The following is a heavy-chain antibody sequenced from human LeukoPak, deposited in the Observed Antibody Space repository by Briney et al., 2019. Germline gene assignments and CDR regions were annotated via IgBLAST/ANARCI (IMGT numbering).Heavy chain of an antibody. CDR2: ISYDGSNK. CDR3: ARENNVWGSYRYTLRYGMDV. D-gene: IGHD3-16*02. Sequence: GGSLRLSCAASGFTFSSYAMHWVRQAPGKGLEWVAVISYDGSNKYYADSVKGRFTISRDNSKNTLYLQMNSLRAEDTAVYYCARENNVWGSYRYTLRYGMDVWGQGTTVTVSS. CDR1: GFTFSSYA. V-gene: IGHV3-30-3*01. J-gene: IGHJ6*02.